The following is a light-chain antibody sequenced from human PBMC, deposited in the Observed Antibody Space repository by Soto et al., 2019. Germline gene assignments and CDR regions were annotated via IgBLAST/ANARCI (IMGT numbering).Light chain of an antibody. Sequence: EIVLTQSPGTLSLSPGERATLSCRASQSVSSSYLAWYQQKPGQAPRLLIYGASSRATGIPDRFSSSGSGTDFTLTISRLEPEDFAVYFCQQYGNSPPNTFGQGTK. V-gene: IGKV3-20*01. J-gene: IGKJ2*01. CDR3: QQYGNSPPNT. CDR2: GAS. CDR1: QSVSSSY.